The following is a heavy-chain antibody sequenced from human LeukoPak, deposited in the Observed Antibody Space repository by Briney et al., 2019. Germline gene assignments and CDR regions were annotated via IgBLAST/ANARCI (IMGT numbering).Heavy chain of an antibody. CDR2: IYYSGST. Sequence: SETLSLTCTVSGGSVSSGSYYWSWIRQPPGKGLEWIGYIYYSGSTNYNPSLKSRVTISVDTSKNQFSLKPSSVTAADTAVYYCARSFLPNYLDYWGQGTLVTVSS. D-gene: IGHD1-1*01. CDR1: GGSVSSGSYY. V-gene: IGHV4-61*01. CDR3: ARSFLPNYLDY. J-gene: IGHJ4*02.